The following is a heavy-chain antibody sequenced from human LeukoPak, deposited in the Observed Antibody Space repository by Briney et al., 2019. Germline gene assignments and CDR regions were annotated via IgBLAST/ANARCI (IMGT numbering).Heavy chain of an antibody. CDR3: AKSRGYSGYDYNYFDY. D-gene: IGHD5-12*01. CDR1: GFTFSSYG. CDR2: IWYDGSNK. J-gene: IGHJ4*02. V-gene: IGHV3-33*06. Sequence: GRSLRLSCAASGFTFSSYGMHWVRQAPGKGLEWVAVIWYDGSNKYYADSVKGRFTISRDNSKNTLYLQMNSLRAEDTAVYSCAKSRGYSGYDYNYFDYWGQGTLVTVSS.